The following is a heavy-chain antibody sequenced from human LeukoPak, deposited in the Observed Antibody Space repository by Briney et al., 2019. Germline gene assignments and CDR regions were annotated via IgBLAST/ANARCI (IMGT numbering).Heavy chain of an antibody. V-gene: IGHV3-30*18. Sequence: GGSLRLSCAASGFTFSSYGMHWVRQAPGKGLEWVAVISYDGGNKYYADSVKGRFTISRDNSKNTLYLQMNSLRAEDTAVYYCAKDEDYYGSGSYYYYYGMDVWGQGTTVTVSS. D-gene: IGHD3-10*01. J-gene: IGHJ6*02. CDR2: ISYDGGNK. CDR3: AKDEDYYGSGSYYYYYGMDV. CDR1: GFTFSSYG.